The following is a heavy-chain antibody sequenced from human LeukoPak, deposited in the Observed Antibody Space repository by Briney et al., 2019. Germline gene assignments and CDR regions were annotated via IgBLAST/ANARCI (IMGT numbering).Heavy chain of an antibody. CDR1: GYTFTDYY. CDR2: INPNGGAT. D-gene: IGHD1-14*01. V-gene: IGHV1-2*06. J-gene: IGHJ6*02. Sequence: ASVQVSCQASGYTFTDYYLHWVRQAPGQGLEWIGRINPNGGATIYAQKFQGRVTMTEDTSTDTAYMELSSLRSEDTAVYYCATGLKYAPEYGMDVWGQGTTVTVSS. CDR3: ATGLKYAPEYGMDV.